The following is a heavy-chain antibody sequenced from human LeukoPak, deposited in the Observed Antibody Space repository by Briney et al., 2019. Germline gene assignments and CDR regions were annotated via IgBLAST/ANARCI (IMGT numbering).Heavy chain of an antibody. V-gene: IGHV3-30-3*01. D-gene: IGHD3-16*01. J-gene: IGHJ4*02. CDR3: AHEGGGD. Sequence: GGSLRLSCAASGFTFSSYAMHWVRQAPGKGLEWVAVISYDGSNKYYADSVKGRFTISRDNSKNTLYLQMNSLRAEDTAVYYCAHEGGGDWGQGTPVTVSS. CDR2: ISYDGSNK. CDR1: GFTFSSYA.